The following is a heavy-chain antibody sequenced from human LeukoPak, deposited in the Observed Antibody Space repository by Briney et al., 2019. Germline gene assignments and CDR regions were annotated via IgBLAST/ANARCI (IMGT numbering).Heavy chain of an antibody. Sequence: GASVQVYCKASGYTFTGYYMHWARQAAGQGLYWMGWINPNSGGTNYAQKFQGRVTMTRDTSISTAYMELSRLRSDDTAVYYCARENSSGWLDYWGQGTLVTVSS. V-gene: IGHV1-2*02. CDR1: GYTFTGYY. CDR2: INPNSGGT. CDR3: ARENSSGWLDY. D-gene: IGHD6-19*01. J-gene: IGHJ4*02.